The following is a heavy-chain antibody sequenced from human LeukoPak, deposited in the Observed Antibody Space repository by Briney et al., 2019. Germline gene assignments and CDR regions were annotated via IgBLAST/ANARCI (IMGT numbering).Heavy chain of an antibody. V-gene: IGHV3-33*01. CDR2: IWYDGSRK. CDR1: GFTFSSYG. J-gene: IGHJ4*02. Sequence: GRSLRLSCAASGFTFSSYGMHWVRQAPGKGLEWVAVIWYDGSRKYYGVSVKGRFTISRDNSKNTLYLQMNSLRAEDTAVYYCARDPAAYYDSSGYYLNTIDFWGQGTLVTVSS. D-gene: IGHD3-22*01. CDR3: ARDPAAYYDSSGYYLNTIDF.